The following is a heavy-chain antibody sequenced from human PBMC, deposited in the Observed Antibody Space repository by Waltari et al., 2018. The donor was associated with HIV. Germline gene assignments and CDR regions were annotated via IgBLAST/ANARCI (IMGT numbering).Heavy chain of an antibody. CDR1: GYTFIGYY. J-gene: IGHJ4*02. CDR2: INPSGNST. D-gene: IGHD2-15*01. CDR3: ARAPCSGGSCRLFDY. V-gene: IGHV1-46*01. Sequence: QVQLVQSGAEVKKPGASVKVSCKASGYTFIGYYMNWVRQAPGQGLEWMGIINPSGNSTSYVQKFQGRLTMTRDTSTSTVYMELSSLRSEDTAMYYCARAPCSGGSCRLFDYWGQGTLVTVSS.